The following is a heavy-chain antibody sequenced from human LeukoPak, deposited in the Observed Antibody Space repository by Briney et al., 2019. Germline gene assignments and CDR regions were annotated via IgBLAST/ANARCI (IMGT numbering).Heavy chain of an antibody. D-gene: IGHD2-2*01. J-gene: IGHJ6*02. CDR1: GFTFSSYA. CDR3: ARVRCSSAACNFAAMDV. CDR2: VSYDGSNK. V-gene: IGHV3-30-3*01. Sequence: GRSLRLSCAISGFTFSSYAMHWVRQAPGKGLEWVAVVSYDGSNKFYADSVKGRFTISRDNSKNTLYLQMNSLRAEDTAVYFCARVRCSSAACNFAAMDVWGQGTTVTVSS.